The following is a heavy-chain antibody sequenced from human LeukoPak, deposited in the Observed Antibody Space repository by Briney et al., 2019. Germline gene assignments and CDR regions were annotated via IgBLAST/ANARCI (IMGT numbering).Heavy chain of an antibody. D-gene: IGHD6-13*01. Sequence: TTSETLSLTCAVYGGSFSGYYWSWIRQPPGKGLEWIGEINHSGSTNYNPSLRSRVTISIDTSKNQFSLKLSSVTAADTALYYCAIGPGTWYYYWGQGTLVTVSS. CDR3: AIGPGTWYYY. CDR2: INHSGST. V-gene: IGHV4-34*01. J-gene: IGHJ4*02. CDR1: GGSFSGYY.